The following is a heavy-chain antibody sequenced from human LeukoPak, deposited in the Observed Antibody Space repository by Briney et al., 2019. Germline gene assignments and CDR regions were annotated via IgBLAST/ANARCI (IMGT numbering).Heavy chain of an antibody. Sequence: GGSLRLSCAASGFTFSSYSMNWVRQAPGKGLEWMGIIYPGDSDTRYSPSFQGQVTISADKSISTAYLQWSSLKASDTAIYYCARGVVVVGAHFDYWGQGTLVTVSS. V-gene: IGHV5-51*01. CDR1: GFTFSSYS. J-gene: IGHJ4*02. D-gene: IGHD2-15*01. CDR2: IYPGDSDT. CDR3: ARGVVVVGAHFDY.